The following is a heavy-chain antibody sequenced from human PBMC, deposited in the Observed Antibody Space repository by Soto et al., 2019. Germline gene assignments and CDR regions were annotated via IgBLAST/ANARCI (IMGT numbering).Heavy chain of an antibody. CDR1: SDSMNSGGYY. D-gene: IGHD6-6*01. CDR3: ARRGGSSSGYYYAMDV. J-gene: IGHJ6*02. V-gene: IGHV4-31*03. Sequence: TLSLTCSVSSDSMNSGGYYWSWIRQHPGKGLEWIGYIYSNGDTYYNPSLKSRVTISIDTSKNQFSLNLTSVTAADTAVYYCARRGGSSSGYYYAMDVWGQGTTVTVSS. CDR2: IYSNGDT.